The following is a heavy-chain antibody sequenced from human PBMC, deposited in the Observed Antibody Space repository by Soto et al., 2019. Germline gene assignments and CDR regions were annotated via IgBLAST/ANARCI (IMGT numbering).Heavy chain of an antibody. V-gene: IGHV4-31*03. CDR3: ARVGRETTVIPSYYYYGMDV. D-gene: IGHD4-17*01. CDR2: IYYSGST. Sequence: SETLSLTCTVSGGSISSGGYYWSWIRQHPGKGLEWIGYIYYSGSTYYNPSLKSRVTISVDTSKNQFSLKLSSVTAADTAVYYCARVGRETTVIPSYYYYGMDVWGQGTTVTVSS. CDR1: GGSISSGGYY. J-gene: IGHJ6*02.